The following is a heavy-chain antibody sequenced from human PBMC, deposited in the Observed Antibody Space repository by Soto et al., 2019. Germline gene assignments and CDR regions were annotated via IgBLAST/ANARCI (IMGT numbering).Heavy chain of an antibody. CDR2: IYYSGST. CDR3: ARHSGGYYYYGMDV. Sequence: QVQLQESGPGLVKPSETLSLTCTVSGGSISNYYWSWIRQPPGKGLESIGYIYYSGSTNYNPSLQSRVTISEDTSKNQFSLKLSSVTAADTAVYYCARHSGGYYYYGMDVWGQGTTVIVSS. D-gene: IGHD2-15*01. CDR1: GGSISNYY. J-gene: IGHJ6*02. V-gene: IGHV4-59*08.